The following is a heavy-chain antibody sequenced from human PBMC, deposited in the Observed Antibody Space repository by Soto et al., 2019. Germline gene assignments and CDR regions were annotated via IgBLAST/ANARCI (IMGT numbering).Heavy chain of an antibody. CDR3: ARDCSSSSCSVWHY. D-gene: IGHD2-2*01. J-gene: IGHJ4*02. CDR2: ITGSADKT. V-gene: IGHV3-23*01. Sequence: EVQLLESGGDLVQPGGSLRLSCAASGFSLSNYAMTWVRQAPGKGLEWVSGITGSADKTYYADSVKGRFIISRDNSKNMLYLQMNSLRAEDTALYYCARDCSSSSCSVWHYWGQGTLVTVSS. CDR1: GFSLSNYA.